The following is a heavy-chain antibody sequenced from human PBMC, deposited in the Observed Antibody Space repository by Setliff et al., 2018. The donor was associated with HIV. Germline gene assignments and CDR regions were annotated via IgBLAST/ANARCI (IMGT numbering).Heavy chain of an antibody. CDR3: AKRYYDSSGSRGSFDI. Sequence: PGGSLRLSCAASGFIFSSYAMSWVRQAPGKGLEWVPGIGSSGDTTYYADSVKGRFTISRDSSKNTLFLQMNNVRAEDAAVYYCAKRYYDSSGSRGSFDIWGQGTMVTVSS. CDR2: IGSSGDTT. J-gene: IGHJ3*02. V-gene: IGHV3-23*01. CDR1: GFIFSSYA. D-gene: IGHD3-22*01.